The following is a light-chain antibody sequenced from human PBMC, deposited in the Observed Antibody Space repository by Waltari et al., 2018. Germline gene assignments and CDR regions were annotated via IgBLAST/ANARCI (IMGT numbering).Light chain of an antibody. J-gene: IGKJ5*01. V-gene: IGKV1-5*03. CDR3: QQYKSLPIT. Sequence: DIQMTQSPSTLSASVGDSVSVTCRASQNINSWLAWYQQKPGKAPKLLIYKASTLESGVPARFSGSGSGTEFTLTISSLQPDDFATYYCQQYKSLPITFGQGTRLEIK. CDR1: QNINSW. CDR2: KAS.